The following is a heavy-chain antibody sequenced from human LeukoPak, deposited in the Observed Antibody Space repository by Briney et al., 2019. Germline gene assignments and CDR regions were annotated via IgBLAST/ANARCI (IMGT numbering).Heavy chain of an antibody. J-gene: IGHJ3*02. Sequence: PGGSLRLSCATSGFTFSSYVMTTVRQTPGKGLELVSAISGSGGSTYYADSVKGRFTISRDNSKNTLYLQMNSLRAEDKAVYYCARSQVVGATGPGDAFDIWGQGTMVTVSS. CDR1: GFTFSSYV. V-gene: IGHV3-23*01. CDR2: ISGSGGST. D-gene: IGHD1-26*01. CDR3: ARSQVVGATGPGDAFDI.